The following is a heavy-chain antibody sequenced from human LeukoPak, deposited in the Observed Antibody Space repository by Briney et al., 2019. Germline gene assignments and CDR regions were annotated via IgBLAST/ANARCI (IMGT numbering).Heavy chain of an antibody. V-gene: IGHV1-18*01. CDR2: ISAYNGNT. J-gene: IGHJ3*02. D-gene: IGHD6-6*01. CDR3: ARGREALRPDAFDI. CDR1: GYTFTSYG. Sequence: ASVKVSCKASGYTFTSYGISWVRQAPGQGLEWMGWISAYNGNTNYAQKLQGRVTTTTDTSTSTAYMELRSLRSDDTAAYYCARGREALRPDAFDIWGQGTMVTVSS.